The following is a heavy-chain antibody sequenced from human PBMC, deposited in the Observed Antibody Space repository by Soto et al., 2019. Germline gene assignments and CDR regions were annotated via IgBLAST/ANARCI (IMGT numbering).Heavy chain of an antibody. CDR3: ARGRYGDY. CDR1: GYTFTSYG. J-gene: IGHJ4*02. V-gene: IGHV1-18*01. D-gene: IGHD1-1*01. Sequence: QVHLVQSGAEVKKPGASVKVSCKGSGYTFTSYGITWVRQAPGQGLEWMGWISAHNGNTDYAQKLQGRVTVTRDTSSSTSYMELRSLRADDTAVYYCARGRYGDYWGQGALVTVSS. CDR2: ISAHNGNT.